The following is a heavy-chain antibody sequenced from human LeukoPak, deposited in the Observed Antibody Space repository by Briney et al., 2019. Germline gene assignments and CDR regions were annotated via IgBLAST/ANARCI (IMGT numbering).Heavy chain of an antibody. D-gene: IGHD5-24*01. CDR2: IYSGGST. V-gene: IGHV3-53*01. CDR1: GFTVSSNY. CDR3: AITRSRDEEDFQH. Sequence: GGSLRLSCAASGFTVSSNYMSWVRQTPGKGLEWVSVIYSGGSTYHADSVKGRFTISRDNSKNMLYLQMNSLRAEDTAAYYCAITRSRDEEDFQHWGQGTLVTVSS. J-gene: IGHJ1*01.